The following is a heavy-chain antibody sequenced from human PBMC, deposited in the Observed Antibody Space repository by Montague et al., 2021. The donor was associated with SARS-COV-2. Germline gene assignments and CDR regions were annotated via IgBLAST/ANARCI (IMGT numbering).Heavy chain of an antibody. J-gene: IGHJ4*02. CDR3: ARSSILGAHRFDY. V-gene: IGHV4-4*02. CDR1: GGSISSSNW. CDR2: IYNSGNN. D-gene: IGHD3-16*01. Sequence: SETLSLTCAVSGGSISSSNWWSWVRQPPGKGLEWIGEIYNSGNNNYNPSLQSRFTISVDKSKNQFSLRLSSVTAADTAVYYCARSSILGAHRFDYWGQGTLVTVSS.